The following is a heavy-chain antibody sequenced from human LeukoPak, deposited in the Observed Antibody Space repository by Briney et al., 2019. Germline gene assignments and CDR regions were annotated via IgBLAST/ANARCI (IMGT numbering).Heavy chain of an antibody. Sequence: LSLTCTVSGGSISSYYWSWIRQPPGKGLEWVSGISWNSGSIGYADSVKGRFTISRDNAKNSLYLQMNSLRAEDTALYYCAKDIGSSGWIIRYWGQGTLVTVSS. V-gene: IGHV3-9*01. CDR3: AKDIGSSGWIIRY. J-gene: IGHJ4*02. CDR2: ISWNSGSI. D-gene: IGHD6-19*01. CDR1: GGSISSYY.